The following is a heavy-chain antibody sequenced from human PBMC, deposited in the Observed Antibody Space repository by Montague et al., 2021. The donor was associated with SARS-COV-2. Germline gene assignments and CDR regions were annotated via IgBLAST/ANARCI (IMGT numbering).Heavy chain of an antibody. J-gene: IGHJ6*02. D-gene: IGHD3-10*01. CDR1: GYSLTSYW. CDR2: IDPSDSYT. Sequence: QSGAEVKKPGESLRISCKGSGYSLTSYWISWVRQMPGKGLEWMGRIDPSDSYTNYSPSFQGHVTISADKSISTAYLQWSSLKASDTAMYYCAGSGSYYKAIYYYGMDVWGQGTTVTVSS. CDR3: AGSGSYYKAIYYYGMDV. V-gene: IGHV5-10-1*01.